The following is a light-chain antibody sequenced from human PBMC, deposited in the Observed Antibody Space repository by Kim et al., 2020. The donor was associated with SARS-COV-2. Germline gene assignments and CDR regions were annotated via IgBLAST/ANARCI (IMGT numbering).Light chain of an antibody. Sequence: GEPITITSSARSSYIVGYGYVSWYQQHPAKAPNLLIFDVTNRPPGSSSRFSGSKSGNTASLTISGLQAEDEADYYCSSYSVVSTFVFGPGTKVTVL. CDR1: SSYIVGYGY. V-gene: IGLV2-14*03. CDR2: DVT. CDR3: SSYSVVSTFV. J-gene: IGLJ1*01.